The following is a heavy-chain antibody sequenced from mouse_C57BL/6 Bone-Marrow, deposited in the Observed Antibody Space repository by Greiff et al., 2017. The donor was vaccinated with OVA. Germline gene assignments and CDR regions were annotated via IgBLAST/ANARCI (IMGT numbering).Heavy chain of an antibody. CDR2: IDPENGDT. CDR3: TTNYSNYVDY. J-gene: IGHJ2*01. Sequence: EVQRVESGAELVRPGASVKLSCTASGFNIKDDYMHWVKQRPEQGLEWIGWIDPENGDTEYASKFQGKATITADTSSNTAYLQLSSLTSEDTAVYYCTTNYSNYVDYWGQGTTLTVSS. D-gene: IGHD2-5*01. CDR1: GFNIKDDY. V-gene: IGHV14-4*01.